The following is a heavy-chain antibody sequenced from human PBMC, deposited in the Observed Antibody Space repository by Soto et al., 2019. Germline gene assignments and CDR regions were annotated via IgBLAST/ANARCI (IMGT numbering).Heavy chain of an antibody. Sequence: EVQLVESGGGLVQPGGSLRLSCAVSGFTFNVYDMKWVRQAPGKGLEWVSHISSSSSTIYYADSVKGRFTISRDNVKESLYLQMNRLRDEDTAVYYCVRDSADHEVRKEDDWGQGTLVTVSS. CDR2: ISSSSSTI. CDR3: VRDSADHEVRKEDD. D-gene: IGHD2-15*01. J-gene: IGHJ4*02. V-gene: IGHV3-48*02. CDR1: GFTFNVYD.